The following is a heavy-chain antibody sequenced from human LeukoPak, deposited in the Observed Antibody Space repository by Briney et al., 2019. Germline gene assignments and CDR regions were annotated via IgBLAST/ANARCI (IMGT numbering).Heavy chain of an antibody. D-gene: IGHD2/OR15-2a*01. Sequence: PGRSLRLSCAASGFTFDDYAMHWVRQAPGKGLEWVSGISWNSGSIGYADSVKGRFTISRDNAKNSLYLQMNSLRAEDTALYYCAKAQFTSYYFDYWGQGTLVTVSS. CDR2: ISWNSGSI. V-gene: IGHV3-9*01. J-gene: IGHJ4*02. CDR3: AKAQFTSYYFDY. CDR1: GFTFDDYA.